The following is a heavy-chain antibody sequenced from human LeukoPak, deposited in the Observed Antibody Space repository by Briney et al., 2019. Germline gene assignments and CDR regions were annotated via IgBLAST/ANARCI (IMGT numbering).Heavy chain of an antibody. V-gene: IGHV1-18*01. D-gene: IGHD2-2*01. CDR3: ARGGVVPAAPPRWFDP. CDR1: GGTFSSYA. J-gene: IGHJ5*02. Sequence: ASVKVSCKASGGTFSSYAISWVRQAPGQGLEWMGWISAYNGNTNYAQKLQGRVTMTTDTSTSTAYMELRSLRSDDTAVYYCARGGVVPAAPPRWFDPWGQGTLVTVSS. CDR2: ISAYNGNT.